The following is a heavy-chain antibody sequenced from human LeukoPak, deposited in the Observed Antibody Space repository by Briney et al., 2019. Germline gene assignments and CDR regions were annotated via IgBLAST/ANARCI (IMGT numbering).Heavy chain of an antibody. CDR1: GFTFRRCG. CDR3: ARVKVAVAGIGWFDP. CDR2: VYSGGTT. Sequence: GGSLRLSCAASGFTFRRCGIHWVRQAPGRGLEWVSVVYSGGTTYYADSVKGRFTISRDNSKNTLYLQMNSLRAEDTAVYYCARVKVAVAGIGWFDPWGQGSLVTVSS. D-gene: IGHD6-13*01. J-gene: IGHJ5*02. V-gene: IGHV3-53*01.